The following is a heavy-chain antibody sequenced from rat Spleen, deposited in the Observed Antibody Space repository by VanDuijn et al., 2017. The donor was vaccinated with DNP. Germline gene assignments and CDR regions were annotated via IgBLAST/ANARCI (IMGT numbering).Heavy chain of an antibody. D-gene: IGHD1-9*01. J-gene: IGHJ2*01. V-gene: IGHV5S13*01. CDR2: ISTGGGNT. Sequence: EVQLVESGGGLVQPGRSLKLSCAASGFTYSNYVMAWVRQAPTKGLEWVASISTGGGNTYYRDSVKGRFTISRDNAKNTLYLQMDSLRSEDTATYYCAKDGMGITIFDYWGQGVMVTVSS. CDR1: GFTYSNYV. CDR3: AKDGMGITIFDY.